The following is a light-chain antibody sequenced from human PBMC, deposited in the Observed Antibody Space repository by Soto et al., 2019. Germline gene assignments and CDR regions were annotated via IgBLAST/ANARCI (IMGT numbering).Light chain of an antibody. Sequence: DIQMTQSPSSLSAPVGDRVTITRQASQDISNYLNWYQQKPGEAPKLLIYDASNLETGVPSRFSGSGSGTDFTFTISSLQPEDIATYYCQQYDNLPLTFGGGTKVDIK. J-gene: IGKJ4*01. CDR2: DAS. CDR3: QQYDNLPLT. CDR1: QDISNY. V-gene: IGKV1-33*01.